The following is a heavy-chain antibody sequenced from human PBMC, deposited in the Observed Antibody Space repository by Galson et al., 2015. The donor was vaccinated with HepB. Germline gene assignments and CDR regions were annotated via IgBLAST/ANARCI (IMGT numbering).Heavy chain of an antibody. CDR3: AGAATVAALDY. CDR2: IYYSGST. J-gene: IGHJ4*02. V-gene: IGHV4-31*03. Sequence: TLFLTCTVSGGSISSGGYYWGWIRQHPGKGLEWIGYIYYSGSTYYNPSLKSRVTISVDTSKNQFSLKLSSVTAADTAVYYCAGAATVAALDYWGQGTLVTVSS. D-gene: IGHD4-23*01. CDR1: GGSISSGGYY.